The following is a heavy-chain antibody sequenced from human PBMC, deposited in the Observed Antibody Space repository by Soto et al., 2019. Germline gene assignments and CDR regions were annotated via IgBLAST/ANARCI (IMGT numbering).Heavy chain of an antibody. Sequence: QVQLVQSGAEVKKPGASVKVSCKASGYTFTNFGISWVRQAPGQGLEWMGWISAYNGNTNYAQNFQGRVTMTTDTSTSTAYMELRSLVSDRTALYHCTRLGTPIDYWGQGTLVTVSS. J-gene: IGHJ4*02. CDR3: TRLGTPIDY. CDR2: ISAYNGNT. D-gene: IGHD7-27*01. V-gene: IGHV1-18*01. CDR1: GYTFTNFG.